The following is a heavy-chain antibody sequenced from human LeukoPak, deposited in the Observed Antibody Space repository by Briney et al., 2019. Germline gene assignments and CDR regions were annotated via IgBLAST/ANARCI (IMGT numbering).Heavy chain of an antibody. V-gene: IGHV4-4*07. J-gene: IGHJ6*03. CDR3: ASSMSHVVRGAYYMDV. D-gene: IGHD3-10*01. CDR1: GGSISSYY. CDR2: IYTSGST. Sequence: PSETLSHTCSVSGGSISSYYWSWIRQPAGKGLEWIGRIYTSGSTNYNPSLKSRVTMSVDTSKNQFSLKLSSVTAADTAVYYCASSMSHVVRGAYYMDVWGKGTTVTVSS.